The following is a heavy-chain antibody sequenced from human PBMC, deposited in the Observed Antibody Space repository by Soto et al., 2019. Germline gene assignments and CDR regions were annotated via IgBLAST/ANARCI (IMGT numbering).Heavy chain of an antibody. CDR1: GGSISSGGYY. V-gene: IGHV4-31*03. CDR3: ARDSRYYDSSGYIYYFDY. D-gene: IGHD3-22*01. Sequence: KPSETLSLTCTVSGGSISSGGYYWSWIRQHPGKGLEWIGYIYYSGSTYYNPSLKSRVTISVDTSKNQFSLKLSSVTAADTAVYYCARDSRYYDSSGYIYYFDYWGQGTLVTVSS. J-gene: IGHJ4*02. CDR2: IYYSGST.